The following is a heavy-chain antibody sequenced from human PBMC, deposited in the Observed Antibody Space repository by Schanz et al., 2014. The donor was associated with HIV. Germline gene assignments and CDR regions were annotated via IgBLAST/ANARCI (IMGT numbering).Heavy chain of an antibody. CDR2: ISGSSSYI. CDR1: GFTFNSYA. CDR3: ARSLSGDYVVSFDY. Sequence: EVQLLESGGGLVQPGGSLRLSCAASGFTFNSYAMSWVRQAPGKGLEWVSFISGSSSYISYADSVKGRFTISRDNANNSLYLQMNSLRAEDTAVYYCARSLSGDYVVSFDYWGQGTLVTVSS. V-gene: IGHV3-21*01. J-gene: IGHJ4*02. D-gene: IGHD4-17*01.